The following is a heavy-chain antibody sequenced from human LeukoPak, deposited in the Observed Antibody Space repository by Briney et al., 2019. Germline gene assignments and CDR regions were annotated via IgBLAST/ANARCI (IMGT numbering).Heavy chain of an antibody. J-gene: IGHJ3*02. CDR2: ISSSSSYI. V-gene: IGHV3-21*01. Sequence: GTSLRLSCAASGFTFSSYSMNWVRQAPGKGLEWVSSISSSSSYIYYADSVKGRFTISRDNAKNSLYLQMNSLRAEDTAVYYCARDGPGGYCSSTSCYSAFDIWGQGTMVTVSS. D-gene: IGHD2-2*01. CDR1: GFTFSSYS. CDR3: ARDGPGGYCSSTSCYSAFDI.